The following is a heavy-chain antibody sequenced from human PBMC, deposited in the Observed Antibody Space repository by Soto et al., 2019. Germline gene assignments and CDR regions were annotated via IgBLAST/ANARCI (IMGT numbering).Heavy chain of an antibody. CDR2: ISGSGGST. CDR3: AKPARGWYSETDY. D-gene: IGHD6-19*01. V-gene: IGHV3-23*01. J-gene: IGHJ4*02. Sequence: RSLRLCCAAAGFTCRSYAMSWVLQVPGKGLEWVSAISGSGGSTYYADSVKGRFTISRDNSKNTLYLQMNSLRAEDTAVYYCAKPARGWYSETDYWGQGTLVTVS. CDR1: GFTCRSYA.